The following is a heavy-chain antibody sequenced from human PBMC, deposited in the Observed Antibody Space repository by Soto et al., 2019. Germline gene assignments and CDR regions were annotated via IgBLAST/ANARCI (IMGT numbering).Heavy chain of an antibody. CDR1: GGSISSGDYY. J-gene: IGHJ4*02. CDR3: ARAGLYGSGSYFGNYFDY. CDR2: IYYSGST. D-gene: IGHD3-10*01. Sequence: QVQLQESGPGLVKPSQTLSLTCTVSGGSISSGDYYWSWIRQPPGKGLEWIGYIYYSGSTYYNPSLKSRVTISVDTSKNQFSLQLRSVTAADTAVYYCARAGLYGSGSYFGNYFDYWGQGTLVTVSS. V-gene: IGHV4-30-4*01.